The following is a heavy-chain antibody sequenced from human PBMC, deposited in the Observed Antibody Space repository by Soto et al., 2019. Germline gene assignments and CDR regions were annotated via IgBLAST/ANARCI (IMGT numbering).Heavy chain of an antibody. V-gene: IGHV1-69*01. Sequence: QVQLVQSGAEVKQPGSSVKVSCKASGGTFSSYAISWVRQAPGQGLEWMGGIIPIFGTANYAQKFQGRVTITADESTSTAYMELSSLRSEDTAVYYCARAGSAAAGLYYDYWGQGTLVTVSS. CDR1: GGTFSSYA. CDR3: ARAGSAAAGLYYDY. J-gene: IGHJ4*02. CDR2: IIPIFGTA. D-gene: IGHD6-13*01.